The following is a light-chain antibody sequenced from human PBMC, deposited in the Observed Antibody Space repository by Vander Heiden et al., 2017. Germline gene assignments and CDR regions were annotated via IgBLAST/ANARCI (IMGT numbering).Light chain of an antibody. CDR2: DAS. CDR3: QQRSNWPRAT. Sequence: ESVLTQSPATPPLSPGERATLSCRASQSVSSYLAWYQQKPGQAPRLLIYDASNRATGTPARFSGSGCGTDFTLTMSSREPEDFAVYYCQQRSNWPRATFGQGTRLEIK. J-gene: IGKJ5*01. CDR1: QSVSSY. V-gene: IGKV3-11*01.